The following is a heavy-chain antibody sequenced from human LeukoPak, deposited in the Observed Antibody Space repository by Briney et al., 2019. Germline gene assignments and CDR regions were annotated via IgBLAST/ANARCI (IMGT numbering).Heavy chain of an antibody. CDR2: IKQDGSEK. V-gene: IGHV3-7*01. CDR1: GFTFSSYW. CDR3: ARDSGALYLEWLLSPIDY. J-gene: IGHJ4*02. Sequence: GGSLRLSCAASGFTFSSYWMSWVRQAPGKGLEWVANIKQDGSEKYYVDSVKGRFTISRDNAKNSLYLQMNSLRAEDTAVYYCARDSGALYLEWLLSPIDYWGQGTLVTVSS. D-gene: IGHD3-3*01.